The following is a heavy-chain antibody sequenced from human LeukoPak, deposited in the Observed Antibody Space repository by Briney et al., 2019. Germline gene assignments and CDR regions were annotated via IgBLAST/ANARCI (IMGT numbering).Heavy chain of an antibody. V-gene: IGHV4-34*01. CDR1: GGSFSGYH. D-gene: IGHD2-2*02. J-gene: IGHJ4*02. CDR2: INHSGST. CDR3: ARWGNLAAAIMLENCSFDF. Sequence: PSETLTLTCAVYGGSFSGYHWSWIRQPPGKGLEWIGEINHSGSTNYNPSLKSRVTISVDTSKNQFSLKLSSVTAADTAVYYCARWGNLAAAIMLENCSFDFWGQGTLVTVSS.